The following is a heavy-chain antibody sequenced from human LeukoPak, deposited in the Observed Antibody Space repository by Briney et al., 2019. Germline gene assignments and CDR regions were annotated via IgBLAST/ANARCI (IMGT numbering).Heavy chain of an antibody. Sequence: SETLSLTCTVSGGSISSSSYYWGWIRQPPGKGLEWIGSIYYSGSTYYNPSLKSRVTISVDTSKNQFSLKLSSVTAADTAVYYCARVDYSSSWFDYWGQGILVTVSS. CDR3: ARVDYSSSWFDY. V-gene: IGHV4-39*07. D-gene: IGHD6-13*01. CDR2: IYYSGST. CDR1: GGSISSSSYY. J-gene: IGHJ4*02.